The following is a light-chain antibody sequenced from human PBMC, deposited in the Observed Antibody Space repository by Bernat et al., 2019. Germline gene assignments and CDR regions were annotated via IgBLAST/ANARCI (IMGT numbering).Light chain of an antibody. V-gene: IGLV2-14*03. CDR1: SSDVGGYNY. J-gene: IGLJ3*02. Sequence: QSALTQPASVSGSPGQSITISCTGTSSDVGGYNYVSWYQQHPGRAPKLMIYDVRDRPSGISNRFSGSKSGNTASLTISGLLDEDEADYYCSSYTSSSTLVFGGGTRLTV. CDR2: DVR. CDR3: SSYTSSSTLV.